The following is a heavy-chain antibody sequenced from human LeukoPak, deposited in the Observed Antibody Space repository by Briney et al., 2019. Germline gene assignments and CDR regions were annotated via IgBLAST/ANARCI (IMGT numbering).Heavy chain of an antibody. V-gene: IGHV3-30*01. J-gene: IGHJ4*02. CDR2: ISYDGSNT. D-gene: IGHD3-10*01. Sequence: TGGSLRLSCAASGFTFSTYAMHWVRQAPGKGLEWVAVISYDGSNTYYADSVKGRFTLSRDNSKNTLYLQLNSLRAEDTAVYYCARDSTYYYASGSSGPHYFDYWGQGTLVTVSS. CDR3: ARDSTYYYASGSSGPHYFDY. CDR1: GFTFSTYA.